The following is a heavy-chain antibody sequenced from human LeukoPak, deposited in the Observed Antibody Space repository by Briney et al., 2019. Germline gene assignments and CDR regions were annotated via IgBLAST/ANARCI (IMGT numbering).Heavy chain of an antibody. CDR2: INPNSGGT. V-gene: IGHV1-2*02. J-gene: IGHJ4*02. CDR3: TRLGYCSSTSCFDY. Sequence: LRASVKVSCKASGYTFTGYYMHWVRQAPGQGLEWMGWINPNSGGTNYAQKVQGRVTMTRDTSISTAYMELSRLRSDDTAVYYCTRLGYCSSTSCFDYWGQGTLVTVSS. CDR1: GYTFTGYY. D-gene: IGHD2-2*01.